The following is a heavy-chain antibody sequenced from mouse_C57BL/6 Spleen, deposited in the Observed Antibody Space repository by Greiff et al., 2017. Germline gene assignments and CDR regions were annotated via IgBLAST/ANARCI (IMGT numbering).Heavy chain of an antibody. CDR2: IYPRSGNT. CDR3: SRFPTVVPLYWYFDV. V-gene: IGHV1-81*01. CDR1: GYTFTSYG. J-gene: IGHJ1*03. D-gene: IGHD1-1*01. Sequence: QVQLQQSGAELARPGASVKLSCKASGYTFTSYGISWVKQRTGQGLEWIGEIYPRSGNTYYNEKFKGKATLTADKSSSTAYMELRSLTSEDSAVYFCSRFPTVVPLYWYFDVWGTGTTVTVSS.